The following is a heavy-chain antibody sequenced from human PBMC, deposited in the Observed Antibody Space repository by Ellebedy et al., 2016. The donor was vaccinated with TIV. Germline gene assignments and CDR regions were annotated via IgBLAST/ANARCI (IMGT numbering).Heavy chain of an antibody. D-gene: IGHD1-26*01. CDR1: GFTFRTYS. CDR2: ISSRSDYI. Sequence: GESLKISCVGSGFTFRTYSMNWVRQTPGKGLEWVSSISSRSDYIYYADSVRGRFTISRDNAEHSLYLRMDNLRAEDTAVYYCARGPPHDGDVGVRDRFDPWGQGTLVTVAS. J-gene: IGHJ5*02. V-gene: IGHV3-21*01. CDR3: ARGPPHDGDVGVRDRFDP.